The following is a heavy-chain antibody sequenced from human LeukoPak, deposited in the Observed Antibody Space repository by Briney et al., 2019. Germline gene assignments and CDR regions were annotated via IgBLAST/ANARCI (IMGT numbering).Heavy chain of an antibody. V-gene: IGHV3-23*01. CDR3: AKRGVVIRVILVGFNKEAYYFDS. Sequence: PGGSLRLSCAVSGLTLSNYGMSWVRQAPGKGLEWVAGISDSGGSTNNADSVKGRFTISRENPKNTLYLQMNSLRAEDTAVYFCAKRGVVIRVILVGFNKEAYYFDSWGQGALVTVSS. J-gene: IGHJ4*02. CDR2: ISDSGGST. CDR1: GLTLSNYG. D-gene: IGHD3-22*01.